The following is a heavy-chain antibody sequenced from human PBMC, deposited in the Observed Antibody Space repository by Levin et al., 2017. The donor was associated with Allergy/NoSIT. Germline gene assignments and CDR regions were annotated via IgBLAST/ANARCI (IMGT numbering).Heavy chain of an antibody. V-gene: IGHV3-23*01. CDR1: GFTFSSSA. D-gene: IGHD5-12*01. CDR3: ARGVATYNRLDY. Sequence: GGSLRLSCAASGFTFSSSAMSWVRQAPGKGLEWVSAISASGGRTFYADSVKGRFTISRDNPKNMLYLQMNSLRAEDTAVYYCARGVATYNRLDYWGQGTLVTVSS. J-gene: IGHJ4*02. CDR2: ISASGGRT.